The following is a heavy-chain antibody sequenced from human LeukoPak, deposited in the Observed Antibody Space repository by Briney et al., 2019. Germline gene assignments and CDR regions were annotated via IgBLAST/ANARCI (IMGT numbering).Heavy chain of an antibody. D-gene: IGHD4-23*01. CDR3: ARDLLNEGNHLDY. V-gene: IGHV4-34*01. CDR1: GGSFSGYY. J-gene: IGHJ4*02. Sequence: SETLSLTCAVYGGSFSGYYWSWIRQPPGKGLEWIGEINHSGSTNYNPSLKSRVTISVDTSKNQFSLKLSSVTAADTAVYYCARDLLNEGNHLDYWGQGTLVTVSS. CDR2: INHSGST.